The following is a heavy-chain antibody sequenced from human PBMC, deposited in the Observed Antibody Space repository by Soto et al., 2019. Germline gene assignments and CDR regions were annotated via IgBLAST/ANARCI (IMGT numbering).Heavy chain of an antibody. CDR1: GVSISSSSYY. CDR2: IFFSGST. Sequence: SETLSLTCTVSGVSISSSSYYWGWIRQPPGKGLEWIGSIFFSGSTSYNPSLKSRVTISVDTSKNQFSLKLTSLTAADTAIYSCASRLLMDCSSPICPRGFAPWGHGTLVTFSS. CDR3: ASRLLMDCSSPICPRGFAP. D-gene: IGHD2-2*01. V-gene: IGHV4-39*01. J-gene: IGHJ5*02.